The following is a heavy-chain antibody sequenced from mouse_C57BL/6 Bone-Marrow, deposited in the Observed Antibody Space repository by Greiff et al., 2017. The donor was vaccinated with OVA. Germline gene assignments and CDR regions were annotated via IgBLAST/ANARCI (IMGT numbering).Heavy chain of an antibody. Sequence: QVQLQQSGAELVRPGTSVKVSCKASGYAFTNYLIEWVKQRPGQGLEWIGVINPGSGGTTYNEKFKGKATLTADKSSSTAYMQLSSLTSEDSAVYFCARRQLSWFAYWGQGTLVTVSA. CDR2: INPGSGGT. CDR3: ARRQLSWFAY. CDR1: GYAFTNYL. V-gene: IGHV1-54*01. J-gene: IGHJ3*01. D-gene: IGHD6-1*01.